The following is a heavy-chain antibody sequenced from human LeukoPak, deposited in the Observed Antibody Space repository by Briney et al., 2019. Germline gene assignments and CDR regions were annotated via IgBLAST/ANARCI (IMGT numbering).Heavy chain of an antibody. V-gene: IGHV3-23*01. J-gene: IGHJ4*02. D-gene: IGHD6-13*01. CDR2: ISGSGGST. Sequence: PGGSLRLSCAASGFIFSNYAMSWVRQAPGKGLEWVAAISGSGGSTYYADSVKGRFTISRDNSKNTLYLQMNSLRAEDKAVYYCAKDGGGIAAAGTVGSFWGQGTLVTVSS. CDR3: AKDGGGIAAAGTVGSF. CDR1: GFIFSNYA.